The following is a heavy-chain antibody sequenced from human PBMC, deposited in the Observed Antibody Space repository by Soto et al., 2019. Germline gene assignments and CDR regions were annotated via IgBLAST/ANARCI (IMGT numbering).Heavy chain of an antibody. V-gene: IGHV3-9*01. D-gene: IGHD3-3*01. Sequence: GGSLRLSCAASGFTFDDYAMHWVRQAPGKGLEWVSGISWNSGSIGYADSVKGRFTISRDNAKNSLYLQMNSLRAEDTALYYYAKDITSITIFGVVIRYGMDVWGQGTTVTVSS. J-gene: IGHJ6*02. CDR1: GFTFDDYA. CDR3: AKDITSITIFGVVIRYGMDV. CDR2: ISWNSGSI.